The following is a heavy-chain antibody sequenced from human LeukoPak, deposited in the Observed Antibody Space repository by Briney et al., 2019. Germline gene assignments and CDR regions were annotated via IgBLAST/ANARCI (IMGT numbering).Heavy chain of an antibody. CDR3: ARGGRQQLAKFDY. Sequence: PSETLSLTCAVYGGSFSGYYWSWIRQPPGKGLEWIGEINHSGSTNYNPSLKSRVTISVDTSKNQFSLKLSSVTAADTAVYYCARGGRQQLAKFDYWGQGTLVTVSS. CDR1: GGSFSGYY. J-gene: IGHJ4*02. V-gene: IGHV4-34*01. CDR2: INHSGST. D-gene: IGHD6-13*01.